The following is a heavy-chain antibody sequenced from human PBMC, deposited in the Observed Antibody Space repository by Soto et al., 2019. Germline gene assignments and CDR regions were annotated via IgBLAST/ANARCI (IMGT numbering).Heavy chain of an antibody. J-gene: IGHJ4*02. CDR2: IFPGDSET. V-gene: IGHV5-51*01. D-gene: IGHD6-19*01. Sequence: GESLKISCKVSGYSFTNFWIGWVRQMPGQGLEWMGIIFPGDSETRYSPSFEGQVTISVDKSIATAYLQWSSLKASDSAMYYCARSYSSAWFGAEFDYWGQGTLGTVS. CDR3: ARSYSSAWFGAEFDY. CDR1: GYSFTNFW.